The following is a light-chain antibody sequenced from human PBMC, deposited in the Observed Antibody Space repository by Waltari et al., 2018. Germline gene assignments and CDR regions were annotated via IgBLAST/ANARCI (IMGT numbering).Light chain of an antibody. J-gene: IGLJ3*02. V-gene: IGLV1-40*01. CDR1: SSNIGAGSD. CDR3: QSYDSGQWV. CDR2: DND. Sequence: QSVLTQPPSVSGAPGQRVPISCTGTSSNIGAGSDVHWYQQFSGTAPKLLIFDNDNRPSGVPDRFSGSRSGTSAYLAITGLQTDDEADYFCQSYDSGQWVFGGGTKVTVL.